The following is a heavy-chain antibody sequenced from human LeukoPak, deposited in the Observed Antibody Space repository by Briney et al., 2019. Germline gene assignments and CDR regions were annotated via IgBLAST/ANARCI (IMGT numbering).Heavy chain of an antibody. V-gene: IGHV3-15*01. D-gene: IGHD3-22*01. J-gene: IGHJ4*02. Sequence: GGSLRLSCAASGLTFSNAWMSRVRQAPGKGLEWVGRIKSKTDGGTTDYAAPVKGRFTISRDDSKNTLYLQMNSLKTEDTAVYYCTTDLGVQGDSSDWGQGTLVTVSS. CDR3: TTDLGVQGDSSD. CDR1: GLTFSNAW. CDR2: IKSKTDGGTT.